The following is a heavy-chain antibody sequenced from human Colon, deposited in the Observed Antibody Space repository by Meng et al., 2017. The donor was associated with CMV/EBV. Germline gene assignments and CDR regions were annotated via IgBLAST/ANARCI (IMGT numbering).Heavy chain of an antibody. CDR1: GYTFTGYF. V-gene: IGHV1-2*02. D-gene: IGHD1-26*01. Sequence: QGLVVLLGAAVKKPGASVEAACKAAGYTFTGYFMYWVRQAPGQGLEWLGVINPITGGTNYAQKFQGRVTMTRDTSMNTAYMELSRLRSDDTAVYYCASLSGGDFDYWGQGTLVTVSS. J-gene: IGHJ4*02. CDR2: INPITGGT. CDR3: ASLSGGDFDY.